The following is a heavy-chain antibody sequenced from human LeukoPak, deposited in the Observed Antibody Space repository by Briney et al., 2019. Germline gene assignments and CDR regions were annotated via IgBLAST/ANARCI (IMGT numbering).Heavy chain of an antibody. CDR3: ARGGVLHTYFDY. V-gene: IGHV4-4*07. J-gene: IGHJ4*02. CDR1: GDSMNNYY. CDR2: IYISGNT. D-gene: IGHD3-16*01. Sequence: SETLSLTCTVSGDSMNNYYWTWMRQPAGKGLEWIGRIYISGNTMYNPSLQSRVTMSLDTSKNHFSLKLRSGTAADTAVYFCARGGVLHTYFDYWGQGTLVSVSS.